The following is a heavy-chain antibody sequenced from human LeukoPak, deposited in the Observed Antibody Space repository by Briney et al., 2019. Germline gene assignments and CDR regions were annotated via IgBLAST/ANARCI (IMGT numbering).Heavy chain of an antibody. D-gene: IGHD1-20*01. CDR2: ISYDGGNK. CDR1: RFTFSNYG. V-gene: IGHV3-30*03. J-gene: IGHJ4*02. CDR3: ARDPPFIIGTTFFDY. Sequence: GRSLRLSCTASRFTFSNYGMHWVRQAPGKGLEWVAVISYDGGNKHYADSVKGRFTISRDNSKNTLYLQMNSLGGEDTAVYYCARDPPFIIGTTFFDYWGQGTLVTVSS.